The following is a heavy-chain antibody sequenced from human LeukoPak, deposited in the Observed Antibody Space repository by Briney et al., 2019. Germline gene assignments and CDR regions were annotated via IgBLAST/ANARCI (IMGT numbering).Heavy chain of an antibody. J-gene: IGHJ4*02. CDR3: ARDDRDGYNWGYFDY. CDR2: IYSGGST. CDR1: GFTVSSNY. D-gene: IGHD5-24*01. Sequence: GGSLRLSCAASGFTVSSNYMSWVRQAPGKGLEWVSVIYSGGSTYYADSVKGRFTISRDNSKNTLYLQMNSLRAEDTAVYYCARDDRDGYNWGYFDYWGQGTLVIVSS. V-gene: IGHV3-53*01.